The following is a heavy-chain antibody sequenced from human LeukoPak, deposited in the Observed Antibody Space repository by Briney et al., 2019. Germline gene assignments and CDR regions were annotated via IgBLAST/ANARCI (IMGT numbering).Heavy chain of an antibody. D-gene: IGHD4-17*01. CDR3: ARGPLYGDYYCDF. Sequence: ASVKVSCKASTYNFSDYTINWVRQAPGQGLEWMGWISPKNGDTNPAQRFQGRVTMTTETSTTTAYMDLRNLTSDDTAVYFCARGPLYGDYYCDFWGQGTLVTVSS. CDR2: ISPKNGDT. V-gene: IGHV1-18*01. CDR1: TYNFSDYT. J-gene: IGHJ4*02.